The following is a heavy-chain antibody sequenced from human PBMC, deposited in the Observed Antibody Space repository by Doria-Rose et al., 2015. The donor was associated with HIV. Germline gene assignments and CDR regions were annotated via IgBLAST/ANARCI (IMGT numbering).Heavy chain of an antibody. D-gene: IGHD6-13*01. CDR2: IYYNGSS. V-gene: IGHV4-31*02. J-gene: IGHJ4*02. Sequence: IGYIYYNGSSYYNPSLKSRVTISVDTSKNQFSLKLSSVTAADTAVYYCARCGTAATGYYFDYWGQGTLVTVSS. CDR3: ARCGTAATGYYFDY.